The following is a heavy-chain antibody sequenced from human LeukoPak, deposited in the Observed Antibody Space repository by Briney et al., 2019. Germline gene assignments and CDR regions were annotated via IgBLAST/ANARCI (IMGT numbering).Heavy chain of an antibody. CDR3: ARLHGSGSYYPYHGMDV. Sequence: ASVKVSCKASGYTFTSYGISWVRQAPGQGLEWMGWISAYNGNTNYAQKLQGRVTMTTDTSTSTAYMELRSLRSDDTAVYYCARLHGSGSYYPYHGMDVWGQGTTATVSS. J-gene: IGHJ6*02. CDR2: ISAYNGNT. V-gene: IGHV1-18*01. D-gene: IGHD3-10*01. CDR1: GYTFTSYG.